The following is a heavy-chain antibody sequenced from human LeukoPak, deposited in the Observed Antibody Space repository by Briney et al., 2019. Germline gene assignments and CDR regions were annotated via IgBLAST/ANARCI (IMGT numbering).Heavy chain of an antibody. CDR1: GFTFSTYW. CDR2: IKQDGSEK. J-gene: IGHJ4*02. V-gene: IGHV3-7*01. CDR3: ASSHDGSGND. Sequence: PGGSLRLSCAASGFTFSTYWMNWVRQAPGKGLEWVANIKQDGSEKYYVDSVKGRFTISRDNAKNSLYLQMNNLRDEDTAVYYCASSHDGSGNDWGQGTLVTV. D-gene: IGHD3-22*01.